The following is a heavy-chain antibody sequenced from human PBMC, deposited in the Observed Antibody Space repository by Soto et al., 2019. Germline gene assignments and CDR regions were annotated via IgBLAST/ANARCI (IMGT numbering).Heavy chain of an antibody. D-gene: IGHD6-25*01. V-gene: IGHV3-21*01. CDR2: ISSSSSYI. J-gene: IGHJ6*02. CDR1: GFTFSSYS. CDR3: ASPVIAATHSGMDV. Sequence: PGGSLRLSCAASGFTFSSYSMNWVRQAPGKGLEWVSSISSSSSYIYYADSVKGRFTISRDNAKNSLYLQMNSLRAEDTAVYYCASPVIAATHSGMDVWGQGTTVTVSS.